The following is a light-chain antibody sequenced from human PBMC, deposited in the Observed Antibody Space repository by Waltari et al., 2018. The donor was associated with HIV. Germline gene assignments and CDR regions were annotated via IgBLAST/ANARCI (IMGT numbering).Light chain of an antibody. J-gene: IGLJ2*01. CDR3: SSWDYSLSAHVV. CDR1: RNNMVTDA. Sequence: SALTQEASVSGTVGQTITLSCTGERNNMVTDAVGWYQQISHGAPKTVMFGNSLPSGIPDRFSGSKSGTTASLTISGLQPEDEADYYCSSWDYSLSAHVVFGGGTKLTVL. V-gene: IGLV1-44*01. CDR2: GNS.